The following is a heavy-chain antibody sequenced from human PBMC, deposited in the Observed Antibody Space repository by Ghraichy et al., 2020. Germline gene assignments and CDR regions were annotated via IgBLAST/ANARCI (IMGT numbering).Heavy chain of an antibody. J-gene: IGHJ4*02. Sequence: SQTLSLTCAISGDSVSSNSAGWNWIRQSPSRGLEWLGRTYYRSKWSNNFAVSVRRRITMKPDTSKNQLFLQLKSVTPEDTAVYYCARDSGHSSGWYGIDYWGQGTLVTVSS. D-gene: IGHD6-19*01. CDR3: ARDSGHSSGWYGIDY. V-gene: IGHV6-1*01. CDR1: GDSVSSNSAG. CDR2: TYYRSKWSN.